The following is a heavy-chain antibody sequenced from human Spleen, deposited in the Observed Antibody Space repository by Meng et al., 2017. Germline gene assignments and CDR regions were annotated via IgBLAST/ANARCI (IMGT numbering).Heavy chain of an antibody. D-gene: IGHD1-26*01. J-gene: IGHJ5*02. CDR1: GGSFSNYY. CDR2: VSHGGTT. Sequence: QVQLQQWGAGLLKPSETLSLTCAVYGGSFSNYYWNWIRQSPGKGLEWIGGVSHGGTTNYNPSLKSRATISVDRSKNHFSLELNSVTAADTAVYYCAREAGTSGDWFDHWGQGTLVTVSS. V-gene: IGHV4-34*01. CDR3: AREAGTSGDWFDH.